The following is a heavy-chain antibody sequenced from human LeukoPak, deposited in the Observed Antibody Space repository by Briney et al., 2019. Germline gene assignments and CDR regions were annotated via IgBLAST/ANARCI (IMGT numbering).Heavy chain of an antibody. J-gene: IGHJ4*02. V-gene: IGHV3-30-3*01. CDR2: ISYDGSNK. D-gene: IGHD3-16*02. CDR3: AREDLYDYVWGSYRLSYFDY. Sequence: QPGRSLRLSCAASGFTFSSYAMHWVRQAPGKGLEWVAVISYDGSNKYYADSVKGRFTISRDNSKNTLYLQMNSLRAEDTAVYYCAREDLYDYVWGSYRLSYFDYWGQGTLVTVSS. CDR1: GFTFSSYA.